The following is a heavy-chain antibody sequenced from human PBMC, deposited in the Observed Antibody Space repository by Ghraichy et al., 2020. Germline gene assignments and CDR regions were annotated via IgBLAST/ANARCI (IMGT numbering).Heavy chain of an antibody. J-gene: IGHJ6*02. V-gene: IGHV3-48*02. CDR2: MTNRGSRV. CDR1: GITLSNFG. Sequence: GGSLRLSCVGSGITLSNFGMNWVRQSPGKGLEWISYMTNRGSRVFYADSVKGRFTISRDIAQNSMSLQMNSLRDEDTAVYYCARAPMVVRFYYYDGMDVWGQGTTVTVSS. D-gene: IGHD3-22*01. CDR3: ARAPMVVRFYYYDGMDV.